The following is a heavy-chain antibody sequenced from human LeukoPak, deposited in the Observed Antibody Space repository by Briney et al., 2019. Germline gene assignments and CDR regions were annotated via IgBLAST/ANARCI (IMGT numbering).Heavy chain of an antibody. D-gene: IGHD3-22*01. CDR2: INHSGST. CDR1: GGSFSGYY. J-gene: IGHJ6*02. Sequence: KPSETLSLTCAVYGGSFSGYYWSWIRQPPWKGLEWIGEINHSGSTNYNPSLKSRVTISVDTSKNQFSLKLSSVTAADTAVYYCARGRTRYDSSGYTYYYYYGMDVWGQGTTVTVSS. CDR3: ARGRTRYDSSGYTYYYYYGMDV. V-gene: IGHV4-34*01.